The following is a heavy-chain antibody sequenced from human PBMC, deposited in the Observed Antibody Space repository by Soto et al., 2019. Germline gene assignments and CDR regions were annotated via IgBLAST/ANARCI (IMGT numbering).Heavy chain of an antibody. J-gene: IGHJ4*02. V-gene: IGHV2-5*02. D-gene: IGHD3-3*01. Sequence: QITLKESGPTLVKPTQTLTLTCTFSGFSLSTSGVGVGWIRQPPGKALEWVALIYWDDDKRYSPSLKSRLTHTKAPPKTQVLLTMTRGALGNTATYSCPHRRLRSRTSSLDSGGQGPLSTLPS. CDR2: IYWDDDK. CDR3: PHRRLRSRTSSLDS. CDR1: GFSLSTSGVG.